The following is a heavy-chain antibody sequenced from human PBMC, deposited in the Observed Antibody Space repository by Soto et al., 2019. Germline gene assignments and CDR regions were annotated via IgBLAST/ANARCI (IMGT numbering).Heavy chain of an antibody. CDR2: IDSRGRTL. J-gene: IGHJ4*02. V-gene: IGHV3-11*01. D-gene: IGHD6-6*01. CDR3: ARQAARNYIDS. Sequence: GSLRLSCVASGXTFSEYSMSWIRQAPGKGLELLAFIDSRGRTLSYADSVRGRFTISRYNAENSVYLKMDSLRSDDTAVYYCARQAARNYIDSWGQGNSGTVSS. CDR1: GXTFSEYS.